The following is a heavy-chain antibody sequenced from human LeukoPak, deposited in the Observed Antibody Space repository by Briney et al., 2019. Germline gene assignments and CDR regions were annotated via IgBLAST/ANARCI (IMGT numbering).Heavy chain of an antibody. CDR2: VIPIFGTA. V-gene: IGHV1-69*01. D-gene: IGHD1-7*01. CDR3: ARDRRRGTTNWFDP. J-gene: IGHJ5*02. Sequence: SVKVSCKASGGTFSSYAISWVRQAPGQGLEWMGGVIPIFGTANYAQKFQGRVTITADESTSTAYMELSSLRSEDTAVYYCARDRRRGTTNWFDPWGQGTLVTVSS. CDR1: GGTFSSYA.